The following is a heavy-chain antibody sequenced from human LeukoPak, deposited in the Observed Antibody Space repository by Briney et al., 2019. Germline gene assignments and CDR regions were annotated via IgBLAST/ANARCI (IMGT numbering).Heavy chain of an antibody. CDR3: AKDTGGRVVVVPARNSYFDY. D-gene: IGHD2-2*01. J-gene: IGHJ4*02. CDR1: GFTFSSYA. V-gene: IGHV3-23*01. CDR2: ISGSGGST. Sequence: PGGSLRLSCAASGFTFSSYAMHWVRQAPGKGLEWVSAISGSGGSTYYADSVKGRFTISRDNSKNTLYLQMNSLRAEDTAVYYCAKDTGGRVVVVPARNSYFDYWGQGTLVTVSS.